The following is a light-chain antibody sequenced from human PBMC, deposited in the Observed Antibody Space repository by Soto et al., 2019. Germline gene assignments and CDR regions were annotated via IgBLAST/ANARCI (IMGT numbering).Light chain of an antibody. CDR2: AAS. CDR3: QQSNSVPWT. CDR1: QYISTY. J-gene: IGKJ1*01. Sequence: DIQMTQSPSSLSASVGDRVTITCRSSQYISTYLNWYQQRPGKAPKLLIYAASSLQSGVPPRFSGSGSGADFSLTITSLQPEDFATYYCQQSNSVPWTFGQGTKVEIK. V-gene: IGKV1-39*01.